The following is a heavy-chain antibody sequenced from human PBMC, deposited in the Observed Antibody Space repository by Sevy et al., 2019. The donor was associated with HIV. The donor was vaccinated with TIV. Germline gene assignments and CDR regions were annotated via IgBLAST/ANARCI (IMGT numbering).Heavy chain of an antibody. J-gene: IGHJ1*01. CDR3: ARGVYEDSSGYCLW. CDR1: GFSFGDYY. Sequence: GGSLRLSCAASGFSFGDYYMTWIRQAPGKGLEWVSYISPTSANIYYADSVKGRFTISRDNAKNSLFLQMNSLRAEETALYYCARGVYEDSSGYCLWWGQGTLVTVSS. V-gene: IGHV3-11*01. D-gene: IGHD3-22*01. CDR2: ISPTSANI.